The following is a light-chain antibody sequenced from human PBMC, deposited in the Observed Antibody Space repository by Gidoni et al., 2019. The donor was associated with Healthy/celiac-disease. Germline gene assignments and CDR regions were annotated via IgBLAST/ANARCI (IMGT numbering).Light chain of an antibody. Sequence: DIQITQSPSSLSASVGDRVTITCRASQIISSYLNWYQQKPGKDPKLLIYAASSLQSGVPSRFSGSGSGTDFTLTISSLQPEDFATYYCQQSYSTPQEFTFGPGTKVDIK. V-gene: IGKV1-39*01. CDR2: AAS. CDR3: QQSYSTPQEFT. CDR1: QIISSY. J-gene: IGKJ3*01.